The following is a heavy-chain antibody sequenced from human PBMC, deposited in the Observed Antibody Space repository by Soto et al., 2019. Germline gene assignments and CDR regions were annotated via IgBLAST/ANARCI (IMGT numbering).Heavy chain of an antibody. CDR1: GGSVSSGSYY. J-gene: IGHJ5*02. CDR3: ARGDHYDILTGYYAEVNWFDP. D-gene: IGHD3-9*01. CDR2: IYYSGST. Sequence: SETLSLTCTVSGGSVSSGSYYWSWIRQPPGKGLEWIGYIYYSGSTNYNPSLKSRVTISVDTSKNQFSLKLSSVTAADTAVYYCARGDHYDILTGYYAEVNWFDPWRQGTLVTVSS. V-gene: IGHV4-61*01.